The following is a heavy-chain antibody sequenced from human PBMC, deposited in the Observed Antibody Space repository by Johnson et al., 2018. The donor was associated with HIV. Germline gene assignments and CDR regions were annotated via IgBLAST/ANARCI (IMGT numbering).Heavy chain of an antibody. D-gene: IGHD3-22*01. Sequence: VQLVESGGGLVQPGRSLRLSCTASGFTFGDYPMSWFRQAPGKGLEWVGFIRSKAYGGTTENAASVKGRFTISRHDSKSIAYLHMNSLKTEDTAVYYCTRSRMYYYDSSGYYPGDAFDVWGQGTMVTVSS. CDR3: TRSRMYYYDSSGYYPGDAFDV. CDR1: GFTFGDYP. V-gene: IGHV3-49*03. CDR2: IRSKAYGGTT. J-gene: IGHJ3*01.